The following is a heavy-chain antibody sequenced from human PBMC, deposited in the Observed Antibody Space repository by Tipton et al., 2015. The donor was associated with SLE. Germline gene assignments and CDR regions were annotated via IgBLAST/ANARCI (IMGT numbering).Heavy chain of an antibody. CDR3: ATMVNYYDSRPDNWFDP. J-gene: IGHJ5*02. D-gene: IGHD3-22*01. Sequence: LRLSCSVSGGSISSNYWIWIRQPPGKGLEWIGYISDGGGTNHSPSLKSRVTISVDPAKNQFSLKLSSVTAADTAVYYCATMVNYYDSRPDNWFDPWGQGTLVTVSS. CDR2: ISDGGGT. V-gene: IGHV4-59*12. CDR1: GGSISSNY.